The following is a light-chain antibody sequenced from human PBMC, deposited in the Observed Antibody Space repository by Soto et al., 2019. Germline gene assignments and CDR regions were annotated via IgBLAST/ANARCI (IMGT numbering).Light chain of an antibody. J-gene: IGKJ3*01. CDR3: QQYDSSPDT. CDR1: QSVSSSY. V-gene: IGKV3-20*01. CDR2: GAS. Sequence: EILLTQSPGTLSSSPGERATLTCRASQSVSSSYLAWYQQKPGQAPRLLIYGASSRATGIPDMFSGSGSGTDFTLTISSLEPEDFEVYYCQQYDSSPDTFGHGTKVYIK.